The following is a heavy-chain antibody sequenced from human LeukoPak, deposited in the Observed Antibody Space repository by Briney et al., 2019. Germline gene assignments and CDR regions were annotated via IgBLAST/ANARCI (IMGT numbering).Heavy chain of an antibody. D-gene: IGHD6-13*01. CDR2: INPSGGST. J-gene: IGHJ4*02. Sequence: ASVKVSCKASGYTFTSYYMHWVRQAPGQGLEWMGIINPSGGSTSYAQKFQGRVTMTRDMSTSTVYMELSSLRSEDTAVYYCATHSIAAVGFDYWGQGTLVTVSS. V-gene: IGHV1-46*01. CDR3: ATHSIAAVGFDY. CDR1: GYTFTSYY.